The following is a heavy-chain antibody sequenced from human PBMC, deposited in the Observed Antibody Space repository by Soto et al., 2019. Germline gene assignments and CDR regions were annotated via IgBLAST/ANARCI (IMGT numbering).Heavy chain of an antibody. Sequence: ASVKVSCKASGYTFTSYDINWVRQATGQGLEWMGWMNPNSGNTGYAQKFQGRVTMTRNTSISTAYMELSSLRSEDTAVYYCAADRDDDYGDYGGWFDPWGQGTLVTVSS. J-gene: IGHJ5*02. CDR1: GYTFTSYD. CDR3: AADRDDDYGDYGGWFDP. V-gene: IGHV1-8*01. CDR2: MNPNSGNT. D-gene: IGHD4-17*01.